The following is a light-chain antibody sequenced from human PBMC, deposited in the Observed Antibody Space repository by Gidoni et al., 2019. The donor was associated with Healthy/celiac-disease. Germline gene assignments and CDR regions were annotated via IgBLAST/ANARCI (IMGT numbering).Light chain of an antibody. CDR2: AAS. V-gene: IGKV1-8*01. CDR1: QGISSY. CDR3: KQYYSYPYT. Sequence: AIRMTQSPSSFSASTGDRVTITCRASQGISSYLAWYQQKPGKAPKLLIYAASTLQRGVPSRFSGSGSGTDFTLTISCLQSEDFATYYCKQYYSYPYTFGQXTKLEIK. J-gene: IGKJ2*01.